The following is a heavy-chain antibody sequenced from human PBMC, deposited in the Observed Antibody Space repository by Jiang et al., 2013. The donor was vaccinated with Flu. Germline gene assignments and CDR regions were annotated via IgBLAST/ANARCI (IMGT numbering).Heavy chain of an antibody. CDR3: ARMRYYYDSSGPQRVIDY. CDR1: C. V-gene: IGHV2-70*01. D-gene: IGHD3-22*01. J-gene: IGHJ4*02. Sequence: CVSWIRQPPGKALEWLALIDWDDDKYYSTSLKTRLTISKDTSKNQVVLTMTNMDPVETATYYCARMRYYYDSSGPQRVIDYWGQGTLITVSS. CDR2: IDWDDDK.